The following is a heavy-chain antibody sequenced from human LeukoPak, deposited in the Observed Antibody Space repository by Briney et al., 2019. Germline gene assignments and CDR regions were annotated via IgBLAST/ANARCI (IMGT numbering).Heavy chain of an antibody. Sequence: SETLSLTCAVYGGSFTGYYWRWIRQPPGKGLEWIGYIYYSGSTNYNPSLKSRVTISVDTSKNQFSLKLSSVTAAGTAVYYCARDSTSGVYYDFWDWGQGTLVTVSS. D-gene: IGHD3-3*01. V-gene: IGHV4-59*01. J-gene: IGHJ4*02. CDR2: IYYSGST. CDR1: GGSFTGYY. CDR3: ARDSTSGVYYDFWD.